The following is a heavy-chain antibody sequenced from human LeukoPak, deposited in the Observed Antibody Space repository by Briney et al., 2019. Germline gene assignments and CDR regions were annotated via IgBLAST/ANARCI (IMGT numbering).Heavy chain of an antibody. V-gene: IGHV3-48*03. CDR1: GFTFSSYE. J-gene: IGHJ4*02. CDR3: ARGTRHGWELVV. D-gene: IGHD1-26*01. Sequence: GGSLRLSCAASGFTFSSYEMNWVRQAPGKGLEWVSFISSSGSTISYADSVKGRFTISRDNAKNSLFLQMNSLRAEDTAVYYCARGTRHGWELVVWGLGTLVIVSS. CDR2: ISSSGSTI.